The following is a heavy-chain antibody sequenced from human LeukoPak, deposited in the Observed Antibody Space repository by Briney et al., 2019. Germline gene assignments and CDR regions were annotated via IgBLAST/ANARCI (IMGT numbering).Heavy chain of an antibody. CDR1: GFTFSSYS. CDR2: ISSSSSYI. J-gene: IGHJ4*02. D-gene: IGHD2-15*01. Sequence: GGSLRLSCAASGFTFSSYSMNWVRQAPGKGLEWVSSISSSSSYIYYADSVKGRFTISSDNAKNSLYLQMNSLRAEDTAVYYCARDLGYCSGGSCYPLYYFDYWGQGTLVTVSS. V-gene: IGHV3-21*01. CDR3: ARDLGYCSGGSCYPLYYFDY.